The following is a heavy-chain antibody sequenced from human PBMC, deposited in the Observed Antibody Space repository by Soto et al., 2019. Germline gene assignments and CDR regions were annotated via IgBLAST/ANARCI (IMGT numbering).Heavy chain of an antibody. CDR2: ISAYNGNT. D-gene: IGHD3-3*01. CDR1: GYTFTSYG. V-gene: IGHV1-18*01. J-gene: IGHJ6*02. Sequence: QVQLVQSGAEVKKPGASVKVSCKASGYTFTSYGISWVRQAPGQGLEWMGWISAYNGNTNYAQKLQGRVTMTTDTSTSTAYMELRSLRSDATAVYYCASERYYDFLRGYYPSYYYGMDVWGQGSTVTVSS. CDR3: ASERYYDFLRGYYPSYYYGMDV.